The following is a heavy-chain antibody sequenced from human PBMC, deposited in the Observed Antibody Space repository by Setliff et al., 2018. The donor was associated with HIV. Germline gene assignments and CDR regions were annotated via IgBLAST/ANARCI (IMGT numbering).Heavy chain of an antibody. Sequence: SETLSLTCTVSGGSISSSSHYWGWIRQPPGKGLEWIGRIYFSGSTYYNPSLKSRVTISVDTSKDQFSLKLSSVTAADTAVYYCARPRYTYGTPPAFDIWGRGTVVTVSS. D-gene: IGHD5-18*01. V-gene: IGHV4-39*01. CDR2: IYFSGST. CDR3: ARPRYTYGTPPAFDI. CDR1: GGSISSSSHY. J-gene: IGHJ3*02.